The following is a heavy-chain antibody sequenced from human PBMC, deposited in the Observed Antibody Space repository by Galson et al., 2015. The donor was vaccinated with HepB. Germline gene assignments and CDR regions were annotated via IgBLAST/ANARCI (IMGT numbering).Heavy chain of an antibody. CDR1: GFSLSSYA. Sequence: SLRLSCAAPGFSLSSYAMHWVRQAPGEGLEGVAVISFDGGNEFYADSVKGRITISKDISKNTMYLQMNSVRPEDAAVYYCARVTFEGYCSGGSCYPDHWGQGTLVTVSS. CDR3: ARVTFEGYCSGGSCYPDH. V-gene: IGHV3-30-3*01. J-gene: IGHJ4*02. D-gene: IGHD2-15*01. CDR2: ISFDGGNE.